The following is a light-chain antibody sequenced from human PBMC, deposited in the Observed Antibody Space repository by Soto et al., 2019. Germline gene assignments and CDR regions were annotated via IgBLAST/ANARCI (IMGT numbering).Light chain of an antibody. V-gene: IGKV1-5*01. J-gene: IGKJ5*01. Sequence: DIQMTQSPSTLSASAGDRVTITCRASQRITIWLAWYKQKPGKAPKLLIYDAYTLESGVPSRLSGSGFGTDFTLTISCLQPDDFATYYCQQFHSFPITFGQGTRLEIK. CDR2: DAY. CDR1: QRITIW. CDR3: QQFHSFPIT.